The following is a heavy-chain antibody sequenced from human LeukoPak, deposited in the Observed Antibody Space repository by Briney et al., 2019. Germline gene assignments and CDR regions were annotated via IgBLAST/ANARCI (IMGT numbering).Heavy chain of an antibody. J-gene: IGHJ4*02. V-gene: IGHV4-59*08. D-gene: IGHD3-10*01. CDR2: IYYSGST. CDR1: GGSISSYY. Sequence: PSETLSLTCTVSGGSISSYYWSWIRQPPGKGLEWIGYIYYSGSTNYNPSLKSRVTISVGTSKNQFSLKLSSVTAADTAVYYCARLGPPRYFDYWGQGTLVTVSS. CDR3: ARLGPPRYFDY.